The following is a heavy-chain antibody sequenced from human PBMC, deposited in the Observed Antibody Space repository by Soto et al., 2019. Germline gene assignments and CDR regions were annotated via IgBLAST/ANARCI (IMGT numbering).Heavy chain of an antibody. D-gene: IGHD3-9*01. CDR2: FDPEDGET. J-gene: IGHJ6*02. Sequence: ASVKVSCKVSGYTLTELSMHWVRQAPGKGLEWMGGFDPEDGETIYAQKFRGRVTMTEDTSTDTAYMELSSLGSEDTAVYYCATKGYYDILTTYYYGMDVWGQGTTVTVSS. CDR3: ATKGYYDILTTYYYGMDV. V-gene: IGHV1-24*01. CDR1: GYTLTELS.